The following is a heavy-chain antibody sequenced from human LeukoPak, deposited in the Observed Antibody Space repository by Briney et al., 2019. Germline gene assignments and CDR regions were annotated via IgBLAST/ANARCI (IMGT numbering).Heavy chain of an antibody. V-gene: IGHV4-59*01. J-gene: IGHJ4*02. CDR3: ARVGVRGVIWYYFDY. CDR1: RGSISSYY. D-gene: IGHD3-10*01. Sequence: PSETLSLTCVVSRGSISSYYWSWIRQSPGQGLEWIGYVYSSGSTNNNPAFKSRVTISVDTSKNQLSLKLSSVTAADTAVYYCARVGVRGVIWYYFDYWGQGTLVTVSS. CDR2: VYSSGST.